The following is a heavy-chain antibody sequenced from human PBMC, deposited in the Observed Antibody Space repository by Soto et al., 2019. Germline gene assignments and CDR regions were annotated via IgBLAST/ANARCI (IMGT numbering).Heavy chain of an antibody. CDR1: GFTFSSYG. Sequence: QVQLVESGGGVVQPGRSLRLSCAASGFTFSSYGMHWVRQAPGKGLEWVAVIWYDGSNKYYADSVKGRFTISRDNSKNTLYLQTNSLRAEDTAVYYCARAPPLGGLVDVWGQGTTVTVSS. J-gene: IGHJ6*02. CDR2: IWYDGSNK. CDR3: ARAPPLGGLVDV. V-gene: IGHV3-33*01. D-gene: IGHD3-16*01.